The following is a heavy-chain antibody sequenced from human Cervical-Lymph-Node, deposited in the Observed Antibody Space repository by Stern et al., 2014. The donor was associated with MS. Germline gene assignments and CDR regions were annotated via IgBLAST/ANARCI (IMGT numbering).Heavy chain of an antibody. J-gene: IGHJ2*01. V-gene: IGHV3-9*01. Sequence: VQLVQSGGGFVKPGRSLRLSCTASGFNFDDYAMHWVRQAPGKGLEWVSGFTWNSDNIAYADSVKGRFTISRDNAKSSLYLQMDSLRPEDTAFYYCVKPYWTQLWASHFDLWGRGSLVTVSS. CDR2: FTWNSDNI. CDR3: VKPYWTQLWASHFDL. CDR1: GFNFDDYA. D-gene: IGHD1-1*01.